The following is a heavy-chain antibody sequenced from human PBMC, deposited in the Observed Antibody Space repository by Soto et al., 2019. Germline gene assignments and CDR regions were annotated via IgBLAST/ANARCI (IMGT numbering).Heavy chain of an antibody. CDR2: IYYSGST. V-gene: IGHV4-31*03. CDR3: ARDPSPGAHYFDY. J-gene: IGHJ4*02. CDR1: GGSIRSGSEGNY. Sequence: SETLSLTCTVSGGSIRSGSEGNYWSWIRQSPGKGLEWIGYIYYSGSTYYNPSLKSRVTISVDTSKNQFSLKLYSVTAADTAVYYCARDPSPGAHYFDYWGQGVLVTVSS.